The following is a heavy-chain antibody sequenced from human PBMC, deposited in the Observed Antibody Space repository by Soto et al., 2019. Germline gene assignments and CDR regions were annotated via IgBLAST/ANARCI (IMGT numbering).Heavy chain of an antibody. Sequence: PGESLKISCKGSEYIFYSYWIGWVRQMPGKGLEWMGVIYPRDSDTRDSPSFEGQVNISADKSINTAYLQGSGLKASDTAIYYCAREGNLEYSSSSSGYYYYYYGMDVWGQGTTVTVSS. CDR2: IYPRDSDT. V-gene: IGHV5-51*01. CDR1: EYIFYSYW. D-gene: IGHD6-6*01. CDR3: AREGNLEYSSSSSGYYYYYYGMDV. J-gene: IGHJ6*02.